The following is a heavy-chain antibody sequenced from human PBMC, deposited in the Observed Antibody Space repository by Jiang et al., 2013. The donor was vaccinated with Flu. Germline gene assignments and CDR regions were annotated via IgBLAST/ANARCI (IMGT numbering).Heavy chain of an antibody. CDR2: ISTVNGQT. CDR1: GYNFDDHG. D-gene: IGHD6-6*01. Sequence: CRAYGYNFDDHGVNWVRQAPGQGLEYMGWISTVNGQTDDTERFQDRVTMTIDTSTSTAYMELRSLTSDDTAMYYCARDRLYGAPRPGGAFDLWGQGTMVTVSS. V-gene: IGHV1-18*01. CDR3: ARDRLYGAPRPGGAFDL. J-gene: IGHJ3*01.